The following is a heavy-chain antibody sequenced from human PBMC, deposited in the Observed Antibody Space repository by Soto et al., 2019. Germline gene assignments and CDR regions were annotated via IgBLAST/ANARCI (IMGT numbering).Heavy chain of an antibody. CDR1: GFTFSSYW. CDR3: ARVGQWLGRGGGLVDY. J-gene: IGHJ4*02. D-gene: IGHD6-19*01. Sequence: EVQLVESGGGLVQPGGSLRLSCAASGFTFSSYWMSWVRQAPGKGLEWVANIKQDGSEKYYVDSVKGRFTISRDNAKNPLYLKMNSLGAEETVVYYCARVGQWLGRGGGLVDYWGQGTLVTVSS. V-gene: IGHV3-7*04. CDR2: IKQDGSEK.